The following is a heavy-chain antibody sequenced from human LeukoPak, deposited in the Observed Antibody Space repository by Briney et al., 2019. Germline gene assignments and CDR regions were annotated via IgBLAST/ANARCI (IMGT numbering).Heavy chain of an antibody. D-gene: IGHD3-3*01. Sequence: ASVKVSCKTSGYTFIDYYMYWVRQAPGQGPEWMGWINPKSGGTKSPQKFQGRVTMTRDTSTSTAYLELSRLRSDDTAVYYCASGPRSTIFGVDSYYFDYWGQGTLVTASS. CDR1: GYTFIDYY. J-gene: IGHJ4*02. V-gene: IGHV1-2*02. CDR2: INPKSGGT. CDR3: ASGPRSTIFGVDSYYFDY.